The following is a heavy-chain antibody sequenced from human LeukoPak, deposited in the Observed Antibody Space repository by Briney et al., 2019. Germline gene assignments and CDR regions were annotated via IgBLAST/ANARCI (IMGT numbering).Heavy chain of an antibody. D-gene: IGHD3-3*01. CDR1: GFTFSNYA. V-gene: IGHV3-11*04. CDR2: ISSSGSTI. J-gene: IGHJ4*02. Sequence: GGSLRLSCAASGFTFSNYAMSWIRQAPGKGLEWVSYISSSGSTIYYADSVKGRFTISRDNAKNSLYLQMNSLRAEDTAVYYCASQYYDFWSGYYTYWGQGTLVTVSS. CDR3: ASQYYDFWSGYYTY.